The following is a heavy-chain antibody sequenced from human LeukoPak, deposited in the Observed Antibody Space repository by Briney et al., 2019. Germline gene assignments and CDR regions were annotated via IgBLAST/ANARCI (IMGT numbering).Heavy chain of an antibody. CDR3: ARGDGGYDSSGY. V-gene: IGHV1-69*04. CDR2: IIPILGIA. CDR1: GGTFSSYA. Sequence: ASVKVSCKASGGTFSSYAISWVRQAPGQGLEWMGRIIPILGIANYAQKFQGRVTITADKSTSTAYMELSSLRSEDTAVYYCARGDGGYDSSGYWGQGTLVTVSS. J-gene: IGHJ4*02. D-gene: IGHD3-22*01.